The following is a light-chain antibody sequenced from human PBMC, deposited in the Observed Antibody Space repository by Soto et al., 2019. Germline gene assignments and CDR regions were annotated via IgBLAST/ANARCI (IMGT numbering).Light chain of an antibody. CDR3: STDTSSNTYV. CDR2: EVN. CDR1: SSDVGSYNR. Sequence: QSVLTQPPSVSGSPGQSVAISCTGTSSDVGSYNRVSWYQQPPGTAPKVMIYEVNNRPSGVPDRFAGSKSGNTASLTIAGLQAEVEADYYCSTDTSSNTYVFGTGTKLTVL. V-gene: IGLV2-18*02. J-gene: IGLJ1*01.